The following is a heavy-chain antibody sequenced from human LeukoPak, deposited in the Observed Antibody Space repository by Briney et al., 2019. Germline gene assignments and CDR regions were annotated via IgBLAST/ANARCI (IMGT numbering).Heavy chain of an antibody. V-gene: IGHV1-69*05. CDR3: ARDRRDGYNSPFDY. D-gene: IGHD5-24*01. J-gene: IGHJ4*02. Sequence: SVKVSCKASGGTFSSYAISWVRQAPGQGLEWVGGIIPIFGTANYAQKFQGRVTITTDESTSTAYMELSSLRSEDTAVYYCARDRRDGYNSPFDYWGQGTLVTVSS. CDR2: IIPIFGTA. CDR1: GGTFSSYA.